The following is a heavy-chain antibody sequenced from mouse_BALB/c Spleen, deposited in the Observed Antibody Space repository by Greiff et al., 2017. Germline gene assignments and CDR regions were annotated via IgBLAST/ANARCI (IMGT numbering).Heavy chain of an antibody. D-gene: IGHD4-1*01. V-gene: IGHV5-15*02. CDR3: ARRGELGLYFDY. Sequence: EVKLVESGGGLVQPGGSRKLSCAASGFTFSDYGMAWVRQAPGKGPEWVAFISNLAYSIYYADTVTGRFTISRENAKNTLYLEMSSLRSEDTAMYYCARRGELGLYFDYWGQGTTLAVAA. CDR1: GFTFSDYG. CDR2: ISNLAYSI. J-gene: IGHJ2*01.